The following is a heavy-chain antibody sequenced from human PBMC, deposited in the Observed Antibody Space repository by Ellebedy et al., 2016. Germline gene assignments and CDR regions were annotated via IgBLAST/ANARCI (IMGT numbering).Heavy chain of an antibody. V-gene: IGHV4-59*01. Sequence: SETLSLTCTVSGASISSYYCSWIRRPPAKGLEWIGYIHYSGSTKTNPSLRSRVTISLDTSKNPFPLTLIPVTAADTDVYYCASGVSSFDPWGQGTLVAVSS. CDR2: IHYSGST. CDR1: GASISSYY. CDR3: ASGVSSFDP. J-gene: IGHJ5*02.